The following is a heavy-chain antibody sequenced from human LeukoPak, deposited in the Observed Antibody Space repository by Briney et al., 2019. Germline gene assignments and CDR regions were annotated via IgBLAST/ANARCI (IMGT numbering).Heavy chain of an antibody. CDR2: MNPNSGAR. CDR3: VRDEYDSSGYYEF. CDR1: GYTFTNYY. D-gene: IGHD3-22*01. V-gene: IGHV1-2*02. J-gene: IGHJ4*02. Sequence: ASMTVSFTASGYTFTNYYIHWVRQAPGQGGEWMGWMNPNSGARTYAQKFQGRVTLTRDTSINTAYMELSRLTSDDTAVYYCVRDEYDSSGYYEFWGQGALVTVSS.